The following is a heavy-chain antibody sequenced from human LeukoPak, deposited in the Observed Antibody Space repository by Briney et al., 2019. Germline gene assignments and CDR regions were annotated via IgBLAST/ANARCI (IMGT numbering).Heavy chain of an antibody. J-gene: IGHJ4*02. CDR2: INPNSGGT. CDR1: GYTFTGYY. V-gene: IGHV1-2*02. Sequence: ASVKVSCKASGYTFTGYYMHWVRQAPGQGLEWMGWINPNSGGTNYAQKFQGRVTMTRDTSISTAYMELSRLRSDDTAVYYCARDTGGLLWFGELSGWDYWGQGPLVPVS. CDR3: ARDTGGLLWFGELSGWDY. D-gene: IGHD3-10*01.